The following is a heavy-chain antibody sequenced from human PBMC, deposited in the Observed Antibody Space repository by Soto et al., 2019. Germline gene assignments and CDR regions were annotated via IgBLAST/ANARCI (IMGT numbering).Heavy chain of an antibody. CDR1: GYTFTGYY. CDR2: INPNSGGT. J-gene: IGHJ6*02. Sequence: GASVKVSCKASGYTFTGYYIHWVRQAPGQGLEWMGWINPNSGGTNYAQKFQGWVTMTRDTSISTAYMELSRLRSDDTAVYYCAREVSSSWRTLIGHYYYGMDVWGQGTTVTVSS. D-gene: IGHD6-13*01. V-gene: IGHV1-2*04. CDR3: AREVSSSWRTLIGHYYYGMDV.